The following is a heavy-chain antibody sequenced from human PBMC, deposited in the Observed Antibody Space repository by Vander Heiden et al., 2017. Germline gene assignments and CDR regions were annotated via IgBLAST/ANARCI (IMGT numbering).Heavy chain of an antibody. Sequence: VQLLESGGGLVQPGGSLRPSCSAAGSPLSSYAMSWVRQAPGKGLEWVSTISGSSGSTYYADSVKGRFTISRDNSKNTLCLQVNSLRAEDTAVYYCAKFEYGGNSGLDYWGQGTLVTVSA. D-gene: IGHD2-21*02. J-gene: IGHJ4*02. CDR1: GSPLSSYA. V-gene: IGHV3-23*01. CDR2: ISGSSGST. CDR3: AKFEYGGNSGLDY.